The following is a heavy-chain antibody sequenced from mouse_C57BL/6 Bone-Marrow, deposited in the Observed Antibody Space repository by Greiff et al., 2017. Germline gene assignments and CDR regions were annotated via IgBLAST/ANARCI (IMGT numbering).Heavy chain of an antibody. Sequence: QVQLQQPGAELVRPGTSVKLSCKASGYTFTSYWMHWVKQRPGQGLEWIGVIDPSDSYTNYNQKFKGKATLTVDTSSSTAYMQLSSLTSEDSAVYYCARLRLKLHAMDYWGQGTSVTVSS. CDR1: GYTFTSYW. CDR3: ARLRLKLHAMDY. D-gene: IGHD3-2*02. J-gene: IGHJ4*01. V-gene: IGHV1-59*01. CDR2: IDPSDSYT.